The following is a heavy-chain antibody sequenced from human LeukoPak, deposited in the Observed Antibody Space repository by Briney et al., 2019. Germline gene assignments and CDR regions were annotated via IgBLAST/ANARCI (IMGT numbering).Heavy chain of an antibody. CDR2: IYTSGST. CDR3: ARDCSSTSCLDY. D-gene: IGHD2-2*01. Sequence: SETLSLTCTVSGGSIGSYYWSWIRQPAGKGLEWIGRIYTSGSTNYNPSLKSRVTMSVDTSKNQFSLKLSSVTAADTAVYYCARDCSSTSCLDYWGQGTLVTVSS. J-gene: IGHJ4*02. V-gene: IGHV4-4*07. CDR1: GGSIGSYY.